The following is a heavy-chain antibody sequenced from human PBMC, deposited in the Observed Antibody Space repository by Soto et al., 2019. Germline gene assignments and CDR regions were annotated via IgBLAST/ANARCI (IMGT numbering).Heavy chain of an antibody. CDR3: ARPEYSNYGPGVAV. CDR2: IDSDGSTT. J-gene: IGHJ6*02. CDR1: GFTFSVYW. V-gene: IGHV3-74*01. D-gene: IGHD4-4*01. Sequence: EVQLVESGGGLVQPGGSLRLSCAASGFTFSVYWMHWVRQAPGKGLVWVSRIDSDGSTTSYADTVKGRFTICRDNAKSTLYLQINSLRAEDTALYYFARPEYSNYGPGVAVWGQGTTVTVSS.